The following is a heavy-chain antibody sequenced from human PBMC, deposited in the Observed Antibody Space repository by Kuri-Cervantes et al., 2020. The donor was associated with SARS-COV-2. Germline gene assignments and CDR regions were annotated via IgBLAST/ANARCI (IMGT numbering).Heavy chain of an antibody. J-gene: IGHJ4*02. CDR3: ARSPHRGLPYFDS. CDR2: IYYSGST. V-gene: IGHV4-30-4*08. D-gene: IGHD3/OR15-3a*01. Sequence: SETLSLTCTVSGGSISSGDYYWSWIRQPPGKGLEWIGYIYYSGSTYYNPSLKSRVTISVDTSKNQFSLQLNSVTAEDTALYHCARSPHRGLPYFDSWGQGTLVTVSS. CDR1: GGSISSGDYY.